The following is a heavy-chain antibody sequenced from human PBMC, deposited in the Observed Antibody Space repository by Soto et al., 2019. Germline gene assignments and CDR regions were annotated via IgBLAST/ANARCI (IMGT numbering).Heavy chain of an antibody. V-gene: IGHV3-48*03. Sequence: PGGSLRLSCAASGFTFSSYEMNWVRQAPGKGLEWVSYISSSGSTIYYADSVKGRFTISRDNAKNSLYLQMNSLRAEDTAVYYCARERPPAPYDDFWSGYPENWFDPWGQGTLVTVSS. CDR3: ARERPPAPYDDFWSGYPENWFDP. D-gene: IGHD3-3*01. J-gene: IGHJ5*02. CDR2: ISSSGSTI. CDR1: GFTFSSYE.